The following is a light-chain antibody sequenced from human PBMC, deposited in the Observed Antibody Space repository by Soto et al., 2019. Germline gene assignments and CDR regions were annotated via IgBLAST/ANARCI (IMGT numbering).Light chain of an antibody. V-gene: IGKV1-5*03. Sequence: DIQVTQSPSTLSASVGDRVTITCRASQSISSWLAWYQQKPGKVPKLLIYKASSLESWDPSRFSGSGSGIEFTLTISSLQPDDFATYYCQQYNSWWTFGQGTKVEIK. CDR3: QQYNSWWT. CDR1: QSISSW. CDR2: KAS. J-gene: IGKJ1*01.